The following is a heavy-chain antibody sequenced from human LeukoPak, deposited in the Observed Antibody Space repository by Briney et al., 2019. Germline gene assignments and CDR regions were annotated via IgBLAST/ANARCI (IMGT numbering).Heavy chain of an antibody. CDR1: GGSISSYF. V-gene: IGHV4-59*01. CDR3: ARDVGAGTDY. Sequence: SETLSLTCIVSGGSISSYFWSWIRQPPGKGLEWIGYIYYSGSTNYNPSLKSRVTISVDTSKNQFSLKLSSVTAADTAVYYCARDVGAGTDYWGQGILVTVSS. J-gene: IGHJ4*02. CDR2: IYYSGST.